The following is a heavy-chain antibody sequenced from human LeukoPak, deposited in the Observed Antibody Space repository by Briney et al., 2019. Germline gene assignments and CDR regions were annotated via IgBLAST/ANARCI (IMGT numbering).Heavy chain of an antibody. CDR2: ISSSSSYI. V-gene: IGHV3-21*01. CDR3: ARAGGSSWYKTPDY. D-gene: IGHD6-13*01. Sequence: GGSLRLSCAASGFTFSSYSMNWVRQAPGKGLEWVSSISSSSSYIYYADSVKGRFTISRDNAKNSLYLQMNSLRAEDTAVYYCARAGGSSWYKTPDYWGQGTLVTVSS. J-gene: IGHJ4*02. CDR1: GFTFSSYS.